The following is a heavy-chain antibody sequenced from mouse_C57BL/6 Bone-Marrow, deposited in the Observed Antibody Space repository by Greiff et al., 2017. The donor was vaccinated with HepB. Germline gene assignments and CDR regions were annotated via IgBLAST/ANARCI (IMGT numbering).Heavy chain of an antibody. CDR3: ARDADGYYFAY. CDR1: GFTFSDFY. Sequence: EVKVVESGGGLVQSGRSLRLSCATSGFTFSDFYMEWVRQAPGKGLEWIAASRNKANDYTTEYSASVKGRFIVSRDTSQSILYLQMHALRAEDTAIYYCARDADGYYFAYWGQGTLVTVSA. D-gene: IGHD2-3*01. V-gene: IGHV7-1*01. CDR2: SRNKANDYTT. J-gene: IGHJ3*01.